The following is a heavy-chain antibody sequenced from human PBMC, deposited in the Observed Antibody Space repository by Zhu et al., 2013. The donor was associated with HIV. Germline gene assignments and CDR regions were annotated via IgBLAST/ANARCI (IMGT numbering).Heavy chain of an antibody. V-gene: IGHV1-18*01. CDR1: GGTFSSYA. Sequence: QVQLVQSGAEVKKPGSSVKVSCKASGGTFSSYAISWVRQAPGQGLEWMGWISGYKGNTNYAQKLQDRVTLTTDTSTTTAYLELKSLTSDDTAIYYCATIYCPTTGCSLIDTFSDYWGQGTVVTVSS. CDR3: ATIYCPTTGCSLIDTFSDY. D-gene: IGHD2-2*01. CDR2: ISGYKGNT. J-gene: IGHJ4*02.